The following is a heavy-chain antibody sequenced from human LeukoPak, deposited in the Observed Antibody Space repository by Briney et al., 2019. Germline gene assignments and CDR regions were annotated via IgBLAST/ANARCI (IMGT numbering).Heavy chain of an antibody. CDR1: GFTFDDYG. V-gene: IGHV3-20*04. J-gene: IGHJ4*02. Sequence: GGSLRLSCAASGFTFDDYGMIWVRQAPGKGLEWVAGINLNGGSTGYADSVQGRFTISRDNAKNSLYLQMNSLRAEDTALYYCGRTQGWELGGDYFDYWGQGTLVTVSS. D-gene: IGHD1-26*01. CDR3: GRTQGWELGGDYFDY. CDR2: INLNGGST.